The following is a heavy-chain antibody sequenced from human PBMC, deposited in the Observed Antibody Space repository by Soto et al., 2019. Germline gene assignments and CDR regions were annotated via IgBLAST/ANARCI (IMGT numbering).Heavy chain of an antibody. CDR1: GFTFSNAW. CDR2: IKSKTDGGTT. J-gene: IGHJ6*02. CDR3: RVVVAAPTQFYYYYGMDV. Sequence: PGGSLRLPCAASGFTFSNAWMSWVRQAPGKGLEWVGRIKSKTDGGTTDYAAPVKGRFTISRDDSKNTLYLQMNSLKTEDTAVYYCRVVVAAPTQFYYYYGMDVWGQGTTVTVSS. V-gene: IGHV3-15*01. D-gene: IGHD2-15*01.